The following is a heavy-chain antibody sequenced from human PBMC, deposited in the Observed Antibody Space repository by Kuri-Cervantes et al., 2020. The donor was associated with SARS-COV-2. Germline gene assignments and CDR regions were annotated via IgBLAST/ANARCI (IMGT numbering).Heavy chain of an antibody. D-gene: IGHD2/OR15-2a*01. CDR3: ARGENTIWEFDY. CDR2: INHSGST. CDR1: GGSFSGYY. J-gene: IGHJ4*01. Sequence: SQTLSLTCAVYGGSFSGYYWSWIRQPPGKGLEWIGEINHSGSTNYNPSLKSRVTISVDTSKNQFSLKLSSVTAADTAVYYCARGENTIWEFDYWGHGTVVTVSS. V-gene: IGHV4-34*01.